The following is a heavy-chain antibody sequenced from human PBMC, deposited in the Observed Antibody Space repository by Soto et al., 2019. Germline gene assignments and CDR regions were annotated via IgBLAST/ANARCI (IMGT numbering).Heavy chain of an antibody. CDR2: SSGSGGST. V-gene: IGHV3-23*04. CDR3: AKLSGSYYDY. D-gene: IGHD1-26*01. J-gene: IGHJ4*02. CDR1: GFTFSDYY. Sequence: VQLVESGGGLVKPGGSLRLSCAASGFTFSDYYMSWIRQAPGEGLEWVSGSSGSGGSTYYADSVKGRFTISRDNSKNTLYLQMNSLRAEDTAIYYCAKLSGSYYDYWGQGTLVTVSS.